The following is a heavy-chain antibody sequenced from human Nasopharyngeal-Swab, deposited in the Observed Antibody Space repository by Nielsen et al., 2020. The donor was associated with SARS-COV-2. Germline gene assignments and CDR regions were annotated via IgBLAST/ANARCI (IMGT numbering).Heavy chain of an antibody. D-gene: IGHD6-19*01. Sequence: GGSLRLSCIASGFTFNIYAMAWVRRTPGRGLQWVSGISASGGSTYYTDSVKGRFTISRDNSKNTLYLQMNSLRAEDTAVYYCARDSSIWAVAGTFFDYWGQGTLVTVSS. CDR2: ISASGGST. J-gene: IGHJ4*02. CDR1: GFTFNIYA. CDR3: ARDSSIWAVAGTFFDY. V-gene: IGHV3-23*01.